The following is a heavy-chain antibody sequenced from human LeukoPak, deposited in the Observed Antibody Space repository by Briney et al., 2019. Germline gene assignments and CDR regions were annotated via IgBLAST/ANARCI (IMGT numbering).Heavy chain of an antibody. CDR2: ISAYNGNT. CDR1: GYTFTSYG. D-gene: IGHD3-10*01. Sequence: ASVKVSCKASGYTFTSYGISWVRPAPGQGLEWMGWISAYNGNTNYAQKLQGRVTMTTDTSTSTAYMELRSLRSDDTAVYYCARDRGSGSYYSPDHYYYGMDVWGKGTTVTVSS. V-gene: IGHV1-18*04. CDR3: ARDRGSGSYYSPDHYYYGMDV. J-gene: IGHJ6*04.